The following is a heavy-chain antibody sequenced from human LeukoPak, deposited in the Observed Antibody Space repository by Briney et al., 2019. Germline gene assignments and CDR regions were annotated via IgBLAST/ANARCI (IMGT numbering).Heavy chain of an antibody. CDR1: GGSISSSSYY. Sequence: PSETLSLTCTVSGGSISSSSYYWGWVRQPPGKGLEWIGSIYYSGSTYYNPSLKSRVTRSVDTSKNQFSLKLSSVTAADTAVYYCARVVDAFQYYYYYYMDVWGKGTTVTISS. D-gene: IGHD2-15*01. CDR3: ARVVDAFQYYYYYYMDV. CDR2: IYYSGST. V-gene: IGHV4-39*07. J-gene: IGHJ6*03.